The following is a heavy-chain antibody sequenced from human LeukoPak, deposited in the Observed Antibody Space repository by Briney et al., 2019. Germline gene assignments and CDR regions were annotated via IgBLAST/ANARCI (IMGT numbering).Heavy chain of an antibody. CDR2: IYSGGST. J-gene: IGHJ5*02. CDR1: GFTVSSNY. D-gene: IGHD5-24*01. V-gene: IGHV3-53*01. CDR3: ARDYREKGFDP. Sequence: PGGSLRLSCAASGFTVSSNYMSWVRQAPGKGLEWVSVIYSGGSTYYAESVKGRFTISRDNSKNTLYLQMNSLRAEDTAVYYCARDYREKGFDPWGQGTLVTVSS.